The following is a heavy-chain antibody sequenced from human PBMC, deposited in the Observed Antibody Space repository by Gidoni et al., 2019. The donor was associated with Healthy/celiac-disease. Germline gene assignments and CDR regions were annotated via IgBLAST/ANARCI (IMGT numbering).Heavy chain of an antibody. CDR1: GFTFSDYY. CDR2: ISSSSSYT. V-gene: IGHV3-11*06. J-gene: IGHJ3*02. Sequence: QVQLVESGGGLVKPGGSLRLSCAASGFTFSDYYMSWIRQAPGKGLEWVSYISSSSSYTNYADSVKGRFTIARDNAKNSLYLQMNSLRAEDTAVYYCAGHMTDDAFDIWGQGTMVTVSS. D-gene: IGHD2-21*01. CDR3: AGHMTDDAFDI.